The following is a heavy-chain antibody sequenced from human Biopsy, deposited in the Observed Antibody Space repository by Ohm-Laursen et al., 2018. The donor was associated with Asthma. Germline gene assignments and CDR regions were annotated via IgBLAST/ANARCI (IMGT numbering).Heavy chain of an antibody. D-gene: IGHD6-6*01. Sequence: GTLSLTCTVSGGSVSTGSYYWSWIRQPPGKGLEWLGYIYYTGSDNYNPSLKSRVTISVDTSKNQFSLRLNSVTAADTAVYYCARERIAARQRRYYFDYWGQGTLVTVSS. CDR1: GGSVSTGSYY. J-gene: IGHJ4*02. CDR2: IYYTGSD. CDR3: ARERIAARQRRYYFDY. V-gene: IGHV4-61*01.